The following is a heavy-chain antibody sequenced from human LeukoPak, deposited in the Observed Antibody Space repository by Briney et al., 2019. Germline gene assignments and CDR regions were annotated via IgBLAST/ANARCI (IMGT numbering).Heavy chain of an antibody. D-gene: IGHD2-2*01. Sequence: NAGESLKISCKGSGYSFTSYWIGGVRQMPGKGLEWMGIIYPGDSDTRYSPSFQGQVTISADKSISTAYLQWSSLKASDTAMYYCARPAYCSSTSCYEEPEYFQHWGQGTLVTVSS. V-gene: IGHV5-51*01. CDR1: GYSFTSYW. J-gene: IGHJ1*01. CDR3: ARPAYCSSTSCYEEPEYFQH. CDR2: IYPGDSDT.